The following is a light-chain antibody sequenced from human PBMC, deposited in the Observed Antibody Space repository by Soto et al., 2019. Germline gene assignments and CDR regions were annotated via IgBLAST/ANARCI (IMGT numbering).Light chain of an antibody. CDR3: VLYMGSGIWV. V-gene: IGLV8-61*01. CDR2: STN. CDR1: SGSVSTSYH. J-gene: IGLJ3*02. Sequence: QAVVTQEPSFSVSPGRTVTLTCGLSSGSVSTSYHPSWYQQTPGQAPRTLIYSTNTRSSGVPDRFSGSILGNKAALTITGAQADDESNYYCVLYMGSGIWVFGGGTTLTVL.